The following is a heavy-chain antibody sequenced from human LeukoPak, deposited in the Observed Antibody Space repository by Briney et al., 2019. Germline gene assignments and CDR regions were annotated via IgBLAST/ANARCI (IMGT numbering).Heavy chain of an antibody. Sequence: GGSLRLSCAVSGSTPTEHAWSWVRQAPGEGLEWVSGVIDVGTTYYADSVKGRFTISRDNSKNTVYLQMNNLRAEDTATYYCAKDYCLGANCPLPFFDSWGQGTLVTVSS. D-gene: IGHD4/OR15-4a*01. CDR2: VIDVGTT. V-gene: IGHV3-23*01. J-gene: IGHJ4*02. CDR1: GSTPTEHA. CDR3: AKDYCLGANCPLPFFDS.